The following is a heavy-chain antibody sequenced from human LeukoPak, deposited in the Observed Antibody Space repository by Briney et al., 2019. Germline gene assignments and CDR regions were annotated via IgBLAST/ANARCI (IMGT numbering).Heavy chain of an antibody. CDR2: IYTGGST. CDR1: GFIVSNKY. J-gene: IGHJ6*02. V-gene: IGHV3-53*01. Sequence: PGGSLRLSCAGSGFIVSNKYMAWVRQTPGKGLEWVSVIYTGGSTYYADSVKGRFTISRDNPKNTVHLQMNRLRVEDTAVYYCATAVISGSDGMDVWGQGTTVTVSS. D-gene: IGHD3-10*01. CDR3: ATAVISGSDGMDV.